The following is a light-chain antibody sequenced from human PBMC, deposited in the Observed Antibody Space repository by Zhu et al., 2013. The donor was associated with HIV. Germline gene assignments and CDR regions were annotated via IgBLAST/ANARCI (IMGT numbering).Light chain of an antibody. Sequence: EIVLTQSPGTLSLSPGERASLSCRASQSVSRSSIAWYRQRPGQAPRLLIYGASTRATGIPDRFSGSGSGTDFTLTISRVEPEDFAVYYCQQYGGSPLTFGGGTTVEIK. CDR2: GAS. CDR1: QSVSRSS. J-gene: IGKJ4*01. CDR3: QQYGGSPLT. V-gene: IGKV3-20*01.